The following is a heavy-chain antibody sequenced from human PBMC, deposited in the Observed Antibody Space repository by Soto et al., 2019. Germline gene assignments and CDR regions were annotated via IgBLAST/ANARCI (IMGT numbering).Heavy chain of an antibody. D-gene: IGHD3-3*01. V-gene: IGHV3-9*01. CDR3: AKEGDFGRGPHDPVTYWDY. CDR1: GFTFADYA. J-gene: IGHJ4*02. Sequence: EVQLVESGGGLVQPGRSLRLSCAASGFTFADYAMHWVRQAPGKGLVWVSGISWNSGSIGYADSVKGRFTISRDNAKNALYLQMNSPRAEDTAVYYCAKEGDFGRGPHDPVTYWDYWGQGTLVTVSS. CDR2: ISWNSGSI.